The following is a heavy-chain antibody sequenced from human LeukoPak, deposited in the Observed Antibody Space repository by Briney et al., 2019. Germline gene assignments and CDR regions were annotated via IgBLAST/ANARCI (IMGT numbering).Heavy chain of an antibody. CDR3: ARDIGMVRGVMTAFRRAFDI. V-gene: IGHV1-18*01. CDR2: ISSYNGNT. D-gene: IGHD3-10*01. Sequence: GASVKVSCKASGYTFTSYGLSWVRQAPGQGLEWMGWISSYNGNTNYAQKLQGRVTMTTDTSTSTAYMELRSLRSDDTAVYYCARDIGMVRGVMTAFRRAFDIWGQGTMVTVSS. CDR1: GYTFTSYG. J-gene: IGHJ3*02.